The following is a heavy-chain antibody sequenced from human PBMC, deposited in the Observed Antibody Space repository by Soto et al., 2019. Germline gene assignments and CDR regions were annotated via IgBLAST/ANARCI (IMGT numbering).Heavy chain of an antibody. CDR3: AKKVNSGSGSQYFDY. V-gene: IGHV3-23*01. D-gene: IGHD3-10*01. J-gene: IGHJ4*02. CDR1: GFTFSSYS. CDR2: FRSSGDDGTT. Sequence: GGSLRLSCAASGFTFSSYSMSWVRQAPGNGLEWVSGFRSSGDDGTTYYADSVNGRFTISRDNSKNTLFLQMNSLRAEDTAIYYCAKKVNSGSGSQYFDYWGQVTLVTVSS.